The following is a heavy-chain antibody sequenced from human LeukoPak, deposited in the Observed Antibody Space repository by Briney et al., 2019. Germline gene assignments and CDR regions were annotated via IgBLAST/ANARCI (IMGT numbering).Heavy chain of an antibody. CDR2: ISSSNSYI. J-gene: IGHJ5*02. CDR3: ARARLGDNWFDP. Sequence: GGSLRLSCAASGFTFSSYSMNWVRQAPGKGLEWVSSISSSNSYIYYADSVKGRFTISRDNAKNSLYLQMNSLRAEDTAVYYCARARLGDNWFDPWGQGTLVTVSS. CDR1: GFTFSSYS. D-gene: IGHD4-11*01. V-gene: IGHV3-21*01.